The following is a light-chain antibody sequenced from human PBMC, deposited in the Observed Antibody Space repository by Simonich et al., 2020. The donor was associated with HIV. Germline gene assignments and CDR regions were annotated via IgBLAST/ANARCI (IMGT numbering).Light chain of an antibody. V-gene: IGKV4-1*01. CDR2: WAS. Sequence: DIVLTQSPDSLAVSLGERATINCKSSQSVLYISNNKTHLAWYQQKPRQPPKLLIYWASTRESGVPDRFSGSGSGTDFTLTISSLQAEDVAVYYCQQYYGAPVTFGPGTKVDIK. CDR1: QSVLYISNNKTH. J-gene: IGKJ3*01. CDR3: QQYYGAPVT.